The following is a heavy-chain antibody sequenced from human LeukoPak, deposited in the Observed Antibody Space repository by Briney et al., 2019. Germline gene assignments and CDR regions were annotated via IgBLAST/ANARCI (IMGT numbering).Heavy chain of an antibody. CDR1: GGTFSSYA. CDR2: IIPIFGTA. Sequence: SVKVSCKASGGTFSSYAISWVRQAPGQGLEWMGGIIPIFGTANYAQKLQGRVTITTDESTSTAYMELSSLRSEDTAVYYCARDIAVAGSGPPSLGWFDPWGQGTLVTVSS. J-gene: IGHJ5*02. CDR3: ARDIAVAGSGPPSLGWFDP. V-gene: IGHV1-69*05. D-gene: IGHD6-19*01.